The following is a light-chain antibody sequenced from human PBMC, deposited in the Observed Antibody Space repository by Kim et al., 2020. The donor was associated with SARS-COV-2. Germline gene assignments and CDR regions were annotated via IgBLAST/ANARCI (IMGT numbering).Light chain of an antibody. J-gene: IGKJ4*01. CDR2: KAS. CDR1: QSIKRW. Sequence: ASGGDRVTITCRASQSIKRWLAWYQQKPGKAPNLLIDKASSLESGVPSRFSGSGSGTEFTLTISSLQSDDFATYYCQQYDIYPLTFGGGTKVDIK. V-gene: IGKV1-5*03. CDR3: QQYDIYPLT.